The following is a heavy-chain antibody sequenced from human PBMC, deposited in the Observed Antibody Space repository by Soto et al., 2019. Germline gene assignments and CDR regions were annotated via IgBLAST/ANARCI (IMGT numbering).Heavy chain of an antibody. V-gene: IGHV3-30*18. CDR2: ISYDGSNK. CDR1: GFTFSSYG. D-gene: IGHD2-8*01. J-gene: IGHJ4*02. CDR3: ANTLGYCTNGVCYGFDY. Sequence: PGGSLRLSCAASGFTFSSYGMHWVRQAPGKGLEWVAVISYDGSNKYYADSVKGRFTISRDNSKNTLYLQMNSLRAEDTAVYCCANTLGYCTNGVCYGFDYWGQGTLVTVSS.